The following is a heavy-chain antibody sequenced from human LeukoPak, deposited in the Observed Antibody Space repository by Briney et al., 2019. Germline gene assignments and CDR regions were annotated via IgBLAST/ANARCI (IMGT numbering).Heavy chain of an antibody. D-gene: IGHD3-10*02. J-gene: IGHJ4*02. CDR2: INHSGST. CDR3: ARCGLFGELS. Sequence: SETLSLACADYGGSLSGYYRTWIRQPPGKGLEWIGEINHSGSTNYNPSLKSRVTISVDTSKNQFSLKLSSVTAADTAVYYCARCGLFGELSWGQGTLVTVSS. CDR1: GGSLSGYY. V-gene: IGHV4-34*01.